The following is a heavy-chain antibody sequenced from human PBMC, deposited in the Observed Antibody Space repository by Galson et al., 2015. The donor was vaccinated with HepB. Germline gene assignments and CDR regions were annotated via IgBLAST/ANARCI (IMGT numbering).Heavy chain of an antibody. CDR3: ARGCSSTSCYTTEYFQH. CDR1: GFTFSSYA. J-gene: IGHJ1*01. V-gene: IGHV3-30-3*01. CDR2: ISYDGSNK. Sequence: SLRLSCAASGFTFSSYAMHWVRQAPGKGLEWVAVISYDGSNKYYADSVKGRFTISRDNSKNTLYLRMNSLRAEDTAVYYCARGCSSTSCYTTEYFQHWGQGTLVTVSS. D-gene: IGHD2-2*02.